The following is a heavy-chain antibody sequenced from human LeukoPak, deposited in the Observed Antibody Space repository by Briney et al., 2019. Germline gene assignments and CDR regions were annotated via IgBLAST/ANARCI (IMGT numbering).Heavy chain of an antibody. J-gene: IGHJ4*02. CDR1: GFTFSSYS. CDR2: I. CDR3: AREVVSFMDGYNWGLDY. Sequence: GGSLRLSCAASGFTFSSYSMNWVRQAPGKGLEWVSSIKGRFTISRDNSKNTLYLQMNSLRAEDTAVYYCAREVVSFMDGYNWGLDYWGQGTLVTVSS. D-gene: IGHD5-24*01. V-gene: IGHV3-21*01.